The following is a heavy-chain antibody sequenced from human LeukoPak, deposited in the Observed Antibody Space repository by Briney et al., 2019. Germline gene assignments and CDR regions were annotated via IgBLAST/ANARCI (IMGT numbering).Heavy chain of an antibody. D-gene: IGHD6-19*01. CDR3: ARNSSGWSFDL. V-gene: IGHV4-39*01. CDR1: GGSICGSSHY. CDR2: IYQSGST. J-gene: IGHJ2*01. Sequence: PSETLSLTCTVSGGSICGSSHYWGWIRQPPGKGLEWIGSIYQSGSTHYNFYLRSRVTISVDTSKNQFSLKLSSVTAADTSVYYCARNSSGWSFDLWGRGTLVTVS.